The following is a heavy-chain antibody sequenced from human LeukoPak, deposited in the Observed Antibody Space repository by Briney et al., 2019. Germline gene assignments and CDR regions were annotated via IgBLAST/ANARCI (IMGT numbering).Heavy chain of an antibody. Sequence: GGSLRLSCAASGFTFSSYGMHGVRQAPGKGLEWVAVISYDGSNKYYADSVKGRFTISRDNSKNTLYLQMNSLRAEDTAVYYCAKDLTGNYGDYELFFDYWGQGTLVTVSS. CDR2: ISYDGSNK. CDR3: AKDLTGNYGDYELFFDY. V-gene: IGHV3-30*18. CDR1: GFTFSSYG. D-gene: IGHD4-17*01. J-gene: IGHJ4*02.